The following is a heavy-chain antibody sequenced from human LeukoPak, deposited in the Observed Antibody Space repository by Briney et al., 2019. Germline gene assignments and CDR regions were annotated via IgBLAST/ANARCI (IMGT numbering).Heavy chain of an antibody. Sequence: ASVKVSCKASGYTFTSYGISWVRQAPGQGLEWMGWISTYNDNTHYAQKLQGRVTMTTDTSTSTVYMELKSLRSDDTAVYYCARIQSRIIAARPGNPAFDYWGRGTLVTVSS. CDR3: ARIQSRIIAARPGNPAFDY. J-gene: IGHJ4*02. D-gene: IGHD6-6*01. V-gene: IGHV1-18*01. CDR2: ISTYNDNT. CDR1: GYTFTSYG.